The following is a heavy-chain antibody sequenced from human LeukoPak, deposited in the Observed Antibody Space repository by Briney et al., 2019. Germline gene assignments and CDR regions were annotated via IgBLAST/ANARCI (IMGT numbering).Heavy chain of an antibody. CDR2: VNHSGST. Sequence: SETLSLTCAVYGGSFSGYYWSWIRQPPGKGLEWIGGVNHSGSTNYNSSLKSRVTISVDTSKNQFSLKLSSVTAADTAVYYCAARYCSSTSCHDYWGQGTLVTVSS. J-gene: IGHJ4*02. CDR3: AARYCSSTSCHDY. V-gene: IGHV4-34*01. D-gene: IGHD2-2*01. CDR1: GGSFSGYY.